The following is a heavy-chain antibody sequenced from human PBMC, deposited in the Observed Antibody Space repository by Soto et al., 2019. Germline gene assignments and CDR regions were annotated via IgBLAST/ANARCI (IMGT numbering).Heavy chain of an antibody. V-gene: IGHV4-39*01. Sequence: SETLSLTCTVSGGSISSSSYYWGWIRQPPGKGLEWIGSIYYSGSTYYNPSLKSRVTISVDTSKNQFSLKLSSVTAADTAVYYCARRRAVAGYYGMDVWGQGTTVTVSS. CDR3: ARRRAVAGYYGMDV. CDR1: GGSISSSSYY. D-gene: IGHD2-15*01. CDR2: IYYSGST. J-gene: IGHJ6*02.